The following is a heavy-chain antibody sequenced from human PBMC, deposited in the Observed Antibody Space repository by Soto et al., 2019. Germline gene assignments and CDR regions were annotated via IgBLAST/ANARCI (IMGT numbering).Heavy chain of an antibody. CDR3: AKDRYYYDSSLQY. Sequence: LRLSCAASGFIFSHYGMHWVRQAPGKGLEWVAAILHDGTNKYYADSVEGRFTISRDNSKNTLYLQMNSLRAEDTAHYYCAKDRYYYDSSLQYWGQGALVTVS. V-gene: IGHV3-30*18. J-gene: IGHJ4*02. CDR1: GFIFSHYG. CDR2: ILHDGTNK. D-gene: IGHD3-22*01.